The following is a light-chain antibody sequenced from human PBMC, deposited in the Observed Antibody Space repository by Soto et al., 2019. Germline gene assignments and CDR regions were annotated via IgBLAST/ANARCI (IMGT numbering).Light chain of an antibody. Sequence: QTVLTHPRSQSGSPGRSFTLYCTGTISDLGASNFVSLYQHLPYRSSKVIIFEATNHPSHISNPVSPPTSGSTSSLTISGLQADDEAEYFCISSKTDDTFLCGTGTKATV. V-gene: IGLV2-14*01. CDR1: ISDLGASNF. J-gene: IGLJ1*01. CDR3: ISSKTDDTFL. CDR2: EAT.